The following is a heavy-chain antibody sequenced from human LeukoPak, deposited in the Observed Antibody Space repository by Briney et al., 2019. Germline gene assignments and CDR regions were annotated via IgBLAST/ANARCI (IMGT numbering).Heavy chain of an antibody. Sequence: GGSLRLSCAASGFTFSYYSMNWVRQAPGKGLEWVSAISGSGDATYYADSVKGRFTISRDNSKNTLYLQMSSLRAEDTAIYYRAKEGPTILGHFDYWGQGTLVTVSS. CDR3: AKEGPTILGHFDY. CDR1: GFTFSYYS. CDR2: ISGSGDAT. V-gene: IGHV3-23*01. D-gene: IGHD3-9*01. J-gene: IGHJ4*02.